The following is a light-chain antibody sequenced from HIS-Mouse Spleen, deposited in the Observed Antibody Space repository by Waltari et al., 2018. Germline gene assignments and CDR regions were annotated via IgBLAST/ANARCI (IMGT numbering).Light chain of an antibody. V-gene: IGLV2-14*01. CDR3: SSYTSSSIWV. J-gene: IGLJ3*02. Sequence: QSALTQPASVSGSPGQSITIPCTGTSSDVGGYNYVSWYQHHPGKAPKLMIYEGSNRPSGVSNRFSGSKSGNTASLTISGLQAEDEADYYCSSYTSSSIWVFGGGTKLTVL. CDR1: SSDVGGYNY. CDR2: EGS.